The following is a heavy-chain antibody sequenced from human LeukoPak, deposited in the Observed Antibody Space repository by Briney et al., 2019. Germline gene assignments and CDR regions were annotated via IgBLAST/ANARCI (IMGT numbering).Heavy chain of an antibody. CDR3: ARDSSSSWYLNWFDP. V-gene: IGHV3-20*04. CDR2: INWNGGST. J-gene: IGHJ5*02. D-gene: IGHD6-13*01. Sequence: GGSLRLPCAASGFTFDDYGMSWIRQAPGKGLEWVSGINWNGGSTGYADSVKGRFTISRDNAKNSLYLQMNSLGAEDTALYYCARDSSSSWYLNWFDPWGQGTPVTVSS. CDR1: GFTFDDYG.